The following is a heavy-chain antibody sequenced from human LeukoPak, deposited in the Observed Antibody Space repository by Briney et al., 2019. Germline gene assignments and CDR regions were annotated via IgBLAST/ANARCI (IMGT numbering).Heavy chain of an antibody. J-gene: IGHJ4*02. V-gene: IGHV3-21*01. D-gene: IGHD6-13*01. CDR1: GFTFSSYS. Sequence: GGSLRLSCAASGFTFSSYSMNWVRQAPGKGLEWVSSISSSSSYIYYADSVKGRFTISRDNAKNSLYLQMNSLRAEDTAVYYCARPQYSSSSTPDYWGQGTLVTVSP. CDR2: ISSSSSYI. CDR3: ARPQYSSSSTPDY.